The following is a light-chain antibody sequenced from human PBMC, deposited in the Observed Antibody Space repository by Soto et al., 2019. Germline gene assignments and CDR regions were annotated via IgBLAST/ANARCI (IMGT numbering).Light chain of an antibody. Sequence: MTQSPSTLSASVGDTVTLSCRASQSVSSNLAWHQQKPGQAPRILMYDASTRATGISARFSGSGSGTEFTLTISSLQSEDFAVYYCQQYHNWPITFGQGTRLEIK. CDR1: QSVSSN. CDR2: DAS. V-gene: IGKV3-15*01. CDR3: QQYHNWPIT. J-gene: IGKJ5*01.